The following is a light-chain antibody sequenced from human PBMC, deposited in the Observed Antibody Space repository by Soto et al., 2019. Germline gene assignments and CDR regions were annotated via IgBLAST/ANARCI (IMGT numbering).Light chain of an antibody. J-gene: IGKJ1*01. Sequence: IQMTPGPSTLSASVGDRVTITCRASQSISSYLAWYQQKPGKAPKLLIYAASTLQSGVPSRFSGSGSGTDFTLTISCLQSEDFATYYCQPYYSYPTFGQGTKVDIK. CDR3: QPYYSYPT. CDR2: AAS. V-gene: IGKV1-8*01. CDR1: QSISSY.